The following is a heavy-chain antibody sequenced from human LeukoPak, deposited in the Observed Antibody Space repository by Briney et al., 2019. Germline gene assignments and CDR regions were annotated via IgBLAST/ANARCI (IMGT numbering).Heavy chain of an antibody. D-gene: IGHD3-3*01. Sequence: PSETLSLTCTVSGGSISSYYWSWIRQPPGKGLEWIGYIYYSGSTNYNPSLKSRVTISVDTSKNQFSLKLSSVTAADTAVYYCARLRGDFWSGYPGTYFDYWGQGTLVSVSS. CDR1: GGSISSYY. V-gene: IGHV4-59*01. CDR3: ARLRGDFWSGYPGTYFDY. J-gene: IGHJ4*02. CDR2: IYYSGST.